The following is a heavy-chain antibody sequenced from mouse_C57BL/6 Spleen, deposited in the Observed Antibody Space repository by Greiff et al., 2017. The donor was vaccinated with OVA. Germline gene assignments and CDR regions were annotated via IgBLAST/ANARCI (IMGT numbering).Heavy chain of an antibody. Sequence: VQLQQSGPGLVQPSQSLSITCTVSGFSLTSYGVHWVRQSPGKGLEWLGVIWSGGSTDYNAAFISRLSISKDNSKSQVFFKMNSLQADDTAIYYCASNYEWFAYWGQGTLVTVSA. J-gene: IGHJ3*01. CDR3: ASNYEWFAY. V-gene: IGHV2-2*01. D-gene: IGHD1-1*01. CDR1: GFSLTSYG. CDR2: IWSGGST.